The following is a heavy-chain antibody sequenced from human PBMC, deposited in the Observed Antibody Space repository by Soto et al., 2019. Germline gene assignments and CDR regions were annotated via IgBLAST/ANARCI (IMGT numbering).Heavy chain of an antibody. CDR3: ARVGGPYLDIVLMLHS. J-gene: IGHJ4*02. V-gene: IGHV4-30-4*01. Sequence: SETLSLTCTVSGGSISSGDYYGSWIRQPPGKGLEWIGYIYYSGSTYYNPSLKSRVTISVDTSKNQFSLKLSSVTAADTAVYYCARVGGPYLDIVLMLHSWGQGTLVTVSS. D-gene: IGHD2-8*01. CDR2: IYYSGST. CDR1: GGSISSGDYY.